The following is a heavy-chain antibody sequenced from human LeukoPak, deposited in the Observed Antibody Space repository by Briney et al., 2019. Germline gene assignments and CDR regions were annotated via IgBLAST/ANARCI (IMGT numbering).Heavy chain of an antibody. CDR3: ARDVAVAGTNDAFDI. CDR2: MYYSGST. J-gene: IGHJ3*02. Sequence: PSETLSLTCTVSGGSISSFYWSWIRQPPGKGLEWIGYMYYSGSTNYNPSLKSRVTISVDTSKNQFSLKLSSVTAADTAVYYCARDVAVAGTNDAFDIWGQGTMVTVSS. D-gene: IGHD6-19*01. V-gene: IGHV4-59*01. CDR1: GGSISSFY.